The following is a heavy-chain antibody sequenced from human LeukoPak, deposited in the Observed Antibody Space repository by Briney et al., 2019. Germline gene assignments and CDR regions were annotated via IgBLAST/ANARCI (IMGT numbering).Heavy chain of an antibody. CDR1: GFIVSINS. Sequence: GGPLRLSCTVSGFIVSINSMSWVRQAPGKGLEWVSFIYSGGNTHYSDSVKGRFTISRDNSKNTLYLHMNSLRAEDTAVYYCARRAGEYSHPYDYWGQGTLVTVSS. CDR2: IYSGGNT. D-gene: IGHD4-17*01. V-gene: IGHV3-53*01. J-gene: IGHJ4*02. CDR3: ARRAGEYSHPYDY.